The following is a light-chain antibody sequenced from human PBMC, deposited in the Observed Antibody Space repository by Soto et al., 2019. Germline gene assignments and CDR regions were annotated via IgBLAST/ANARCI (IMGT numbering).Light chain of an antibody. Sequence: EIVLTQSSGTLSLSPGERATLSCRASQSVSSSYLAWYQQKPGQAPRLLIYGASSRATGIPDRFSGSGSGTDFTLTINRLEPEDFAVYYCQQYGSSFWTFGQGTKVEIK. J-gene: IGKJ1*01. V-gene: IGKV3-20*01. CDR2: GAS. CDR3: QQYGSSFWT. CDR1: QSVSSSY.